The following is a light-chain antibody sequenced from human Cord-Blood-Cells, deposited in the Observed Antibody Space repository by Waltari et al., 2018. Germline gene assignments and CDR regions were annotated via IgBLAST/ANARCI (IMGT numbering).Light chain of an antibody. CDR1: SSDVVSYNL. CDR3: RHYAGHYV. CDR2: EGS. V-gene: IGLV2-23*01. J-gene: IGLJ1*01. Sequence: QSALTQPASVSGSPGPSITISCTGTSSDVVSYNLVPWYQQHPGKAPKLMIYEGSKRPSGVSNRFSGSKSGNTASLTISGLHAEDEATYYTRHYAGHYVLGPGTKVTVL.